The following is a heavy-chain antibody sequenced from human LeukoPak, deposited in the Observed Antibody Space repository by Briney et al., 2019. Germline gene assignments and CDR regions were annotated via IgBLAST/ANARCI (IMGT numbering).Heavy chain of an antibody. V-gene: IGHV3-30*04. CDR1: GFTSSSYA. CDR3: ARDNTMVSATYDH. D-gene: IGHD2-8*01. J-gene: IGHJ4*02. CDR2: ISYDGSNK. Sequence: QPGGSLRLSSAASGFTSSSYAMHWVRQAPGKGLEWVAVISYDGSNKYYADSVKGRFTISRDNSKNTLYLQMTSLRADGTAVYYCARDNTMVSATYDHWGQGTLVTVAS.